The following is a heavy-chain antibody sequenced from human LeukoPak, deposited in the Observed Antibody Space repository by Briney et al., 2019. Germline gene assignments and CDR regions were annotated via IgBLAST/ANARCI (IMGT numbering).Heavy chain of an antibody. Sequence: SETLSLTCTVSGDSISSGSYYWNWIRPPAGKGLEWIGRFYISGGTNYNPSLKSRATISVDTSKNQFSLKLTSVTAADTAVYYCASLGSFAIWGQGTVVTVSS. J-gene: IGHJ3*02. CDR3: ASLGSFAI. V-gene: IGHV4-61*02. CDR1: GDSISSGSYY. CDR2: FYISGGT. D-gene: IGHD2-15*01.